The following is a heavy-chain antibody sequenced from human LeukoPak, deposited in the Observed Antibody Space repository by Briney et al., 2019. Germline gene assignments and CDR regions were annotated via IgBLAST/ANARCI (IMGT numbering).Heavy chain of an antibody. V-gene: IGHV3-23*01. J-gene: IGHJ4*02. CDR2: ISGSGDSA. D-gene: IGHD1-26*01. CDR3: ARDRGGYRLFAS. CDR1: EFTFSSYA. Sequence: GGSLRLSCAASEFTFSSYAMNWVRQAPGKGLEWVSAISGSGDSAYYADSVRGRFTISRDNSKNTLYLQMNSLRAEDTAIYYCARDRGGYRLFASWGQGTLVTVSS.